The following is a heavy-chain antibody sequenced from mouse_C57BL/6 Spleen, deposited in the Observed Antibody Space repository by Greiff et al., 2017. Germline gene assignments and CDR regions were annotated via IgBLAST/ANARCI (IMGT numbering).Heavy chain of an antibody. CDR1: GFTFSDYG. V-gene: IGHV5-17*01. Sequence: EVMLVESGGGLVKPGGSLKLSCAASGFTFSDYGMHWVRQAPETGLEWVAYISSGSSTIYYADTVKGRFTISRDNAKNTLFLQMTSLRSEDTAMYYCARGSSYWYFDVWGTGTTVTVAA. CDR3: ARGSSYWYFDV. CDR2: ISSGSSTI. J-gene: IGHJ1*03.